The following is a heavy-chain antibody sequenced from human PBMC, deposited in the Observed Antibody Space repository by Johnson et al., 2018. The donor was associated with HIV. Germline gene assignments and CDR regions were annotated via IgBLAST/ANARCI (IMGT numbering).Heavy chain of an antibody. CDR1: RFTFEDHD. Sequence: MQLVESGGGVVRPGGSLRLSCEASRFTFEDHDMSWVRQVPGKGLEWVSGINWNGGSTGYADSVKGRFIISRDNAKKSLYLQMNSLRAEDTALYYCAKDMSRIAAGSDAFDIWGQGTMVTVSS. D-gene: IGHD6-13*01. V-gene: IGHV3-20*04. CDR3: AKDMSRIAAGSDAFDI. J-gene: IGHJ3*02. CDR2: INWNGGST.